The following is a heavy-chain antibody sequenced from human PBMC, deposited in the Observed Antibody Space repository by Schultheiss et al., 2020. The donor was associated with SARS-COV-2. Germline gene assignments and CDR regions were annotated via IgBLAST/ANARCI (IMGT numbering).Heavy chain of an antibody. CDR1: GFTFSSYS. J-gene: IGHJ2*01. V-gene: IGHV3-33*08. D-gene: IGHD2-21*02. CDR3: ARDGAYCGGDCYYDWYFDL. CDR2: IWYDGSNK. Sequence: GESLKISCAASGFTFSSYSMNWVRQAPGKGLEWVAVIWYDGSNKYYADSVKGRFTISRDNSKNTLYLQMNSLRAEDTAVYYCARDGAYCGGDCYYDWYFDLWGRGTLVTVSS.